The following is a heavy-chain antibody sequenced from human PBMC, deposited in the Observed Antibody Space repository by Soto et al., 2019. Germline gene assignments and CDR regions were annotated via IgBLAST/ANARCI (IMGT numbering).Heavy chain of an antibody. CDR3: ASRRSSTRGVAFDI. V-gene: IGHV1-69*02. CDR1: GGTFSSYT. CDR2: IIPILGIA. D-gene: IGHD6-13*01. Sequence: SVKVSCKASGGTFSSYTISWVRQAPGQGLEWMGRIIPILGIANYAQKFQGRVTITADKSTSTAYMELSGLRSEDTAVYYCASRRSSTRGVAFDIWGQGTMVTVSS. J-gene: IGHJ3*02.